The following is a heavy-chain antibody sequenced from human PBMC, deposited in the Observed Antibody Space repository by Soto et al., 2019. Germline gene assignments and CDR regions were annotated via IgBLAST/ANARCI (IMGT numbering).Heavy chain of an antibody. Sequence: EVQLVESGGGLVQPGGSLKLSCAASGFTFSGSAMHWVRQASGKGLEWVGRIRSKANSYATAYAASVKGRFTISRDDSKHTAYLQMNSLKTEDTAVYYCTSWRYYGSGSFLRFDPWGQGTLVTVSS. D-gene: IGHD3-10*01. V-gene: IGHV3-73*01. CDR3: TSWRYYGSGSFLRFDP. J-gene: IGHJ5*02. CDR1: GFTFSGSA. CDR2: IRSKANSYAT.